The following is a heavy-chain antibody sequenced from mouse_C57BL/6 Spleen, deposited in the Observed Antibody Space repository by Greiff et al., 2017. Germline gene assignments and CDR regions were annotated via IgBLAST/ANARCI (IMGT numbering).Heavy chain of an antibody. CDR1: GYAFTNYL. Sequence: QVQLQQPGAELVRPGTSVKVSCKASGYAFTNYLIEWVKQRPGQGLEWIGVINPGSGGTNYNEKFKGKATLTADKSSSTAYMQLSSLTSEDSAVYFCARPGNYAMDYWGQGTSVTVSS. D-gene: IGHD1-1*02. CDR2: INPGSGGT. CDR3: ARPGNYAMDY. J-gene: IGHJ4*01. V-gene: IGHV1-54*01.